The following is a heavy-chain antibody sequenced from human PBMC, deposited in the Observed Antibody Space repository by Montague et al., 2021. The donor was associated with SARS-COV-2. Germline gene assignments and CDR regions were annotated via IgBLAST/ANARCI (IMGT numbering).Heavy chain of an antibody. CDR1: GGSISSCY. Sequence: SETLSLTCTVSGGSISSCYWNWIRQSPGKGLEWIGYIYYSGSTKYNPSLKSRVTISVDTSKSQMSLRLNSVTAADTAVYYCAGDRGRFWHFDLWGRGTLVTVSS. CDR3: AGDRGRFWHFDL. J-gene: IGHJ2*01. D-gene: IGHD5-12*01. CDR2: IYYSGST. V-gene: IGHV4-59*01.